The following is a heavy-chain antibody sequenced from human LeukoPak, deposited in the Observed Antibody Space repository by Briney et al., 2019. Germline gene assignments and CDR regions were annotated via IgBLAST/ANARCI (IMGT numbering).Heavy chain of an antibody. V-gene: IGHV3-30-3*01. D-gene: IGHD3-9*01. CDR2: ISYDGSNE. CDR1: GFTFSSYA. Sequence: GRSLRLSCAASGFTFSSYAMHWVRQAPGKGLEWVAVISYDGSNEYYADSVKGRFTISRDNSKNTLYLQMNSLRAEDTAVYYCDRVLLYFDWLLYRNCYFDYWGQGTLVTVSS. J-gene: IGHJ4*02. CDR3: DRVLLYFDWLLYRNCYFDY.